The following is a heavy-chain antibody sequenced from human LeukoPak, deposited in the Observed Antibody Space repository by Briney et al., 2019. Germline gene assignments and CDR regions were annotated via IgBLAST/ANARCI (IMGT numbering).Heavy chain of an antibody. Sequence: SETLSLTCAVSDDSFSSHYWTWIRQPPGKGLEWIGYISYVGTTNYNPSLKSRVTISIDTSKNQFSLKLSSVTAADTAVYYCARDLVTVTKGFDIWGQGTMVSVSS. CDR3: ARDLVTVTKGFDI. V-gene: IGHV4-59*11. CDR1: DDSFSSHY. D-gene: IGHD4-17*01. CDR2: ISYVGTT. J-gene: IGHJ3*02.